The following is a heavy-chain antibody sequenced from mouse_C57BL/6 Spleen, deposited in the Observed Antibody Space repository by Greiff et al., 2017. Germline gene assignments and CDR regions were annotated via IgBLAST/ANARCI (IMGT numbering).Heavy chain of an antibody. Sequence: DVKLVESEGGLVQPGSSMKLSCTASGFTFSDYYMAWVRQVPEKGLEWVANINYDGSSTYYLDSLKSRFIISRDNAKNILYLQMSSLKSEDTATYYCAREKDYGSFDVWGTGTTVTVSS. CDR3: AREKDYGSFDV. CDR1: GFTFSDYY. V-gene: IGHV5-16*01. J-gene: IGHJ1*03. CDR2: INYDGSST.